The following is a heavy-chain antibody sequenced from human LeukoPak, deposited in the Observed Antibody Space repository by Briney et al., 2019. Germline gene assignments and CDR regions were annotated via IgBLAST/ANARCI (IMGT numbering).Heavy chain of an antibody. D-gene: IGHD2-2*01. CDR3: ARDVVVPAAMRHYYYYYGMDV. CDR2: ISGRGGNT. Sequence: SGGSLRLSCAASGLTFNNYALTWIRQAPGKGLEWVSSISGRGGNTYYADSVKGRFTISRDNAKNTLYLQMNRLRAEDTAVYYCARDVVVPAAMRHYYYYYGMDVWGQGTTVTVSS. CDR1: GLTFNNYA. V-gene: IGHV3-23*01. J-gene: IGHJ6*02.